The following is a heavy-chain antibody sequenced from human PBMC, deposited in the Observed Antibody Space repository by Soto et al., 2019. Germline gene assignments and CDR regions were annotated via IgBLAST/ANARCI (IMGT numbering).Heavy chain of an antibody. CDR3: AKDIRYSSSWLDY. J-gene: IGHJ4*02. Sequence: GGSLRLSCAASGFTFDDYAMHWVRQAPGKGLEWVSGISWNSGSIGYADSVKGRFTISRDNAKNSLYLQMNSLRAEDTALYYCAKDIRYSSSWLDYCGQGPLVTVYS. CDR1: GFTFDDYA. CDR2: ISWNSGSI. D-gene: IGHD6-13*01. V-gene: IGHV3-9*01.